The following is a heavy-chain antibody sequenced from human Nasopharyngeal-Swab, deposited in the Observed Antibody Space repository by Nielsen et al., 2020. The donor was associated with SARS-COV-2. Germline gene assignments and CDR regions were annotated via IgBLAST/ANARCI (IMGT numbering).Heavy chain of an antibody. CDR2: IYYSGST. CDR3: AREVVPAAIPYYYYGMDV. D-gene: IGHD2-2*01. J-gene: IGHJ6*02. V-gene: IGHV4-31*03. Sequence: SETLSLTCTVSGGSISSGGYYWSWIRQHPGKGLEWIGYIYYSGSTYYNPSLKSRVTISVDTSKNPFSLKLSSVTAADTAVYYCAREVVPAAIPYYYYGMDVWGQGTTVTVSS. CDR1: GGSISSGGYY.